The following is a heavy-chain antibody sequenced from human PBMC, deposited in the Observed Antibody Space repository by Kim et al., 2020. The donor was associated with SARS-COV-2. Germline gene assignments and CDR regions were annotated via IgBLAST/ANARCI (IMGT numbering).Heavy chain of an antibody. J-gene: IGHJ4*01. V-gene: IGHV3-11*01. Sequence: GGSLRLSCEGSGFKISDFFMTWIRQAPGKGLEWVSYSSSSGAITSYAESVKGRLTISRANAKNSVPLQMNDLRAEDTAGFYCARDGPYAYDYNTSNY. CDR1: GFKISDFF. CDR3: ARDGPYAYDYNTSNY. CDR2: SSSSGAIT. D-gene: IGHD3-16*01.